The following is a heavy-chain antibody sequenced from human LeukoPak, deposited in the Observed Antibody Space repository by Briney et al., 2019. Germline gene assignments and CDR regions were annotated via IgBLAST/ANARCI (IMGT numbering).Heavy chain of an antibody. CDR2: ISDSGST. CDR1: GGSITNYN. J-gene: IGHJ5*02. V-gene: IGHV4-59*08. CDR3: ARAPTVTDWFDP. Sequence: SETLSLTCTVSGGSITNYNWNWIRQPPGKGLERIGYISDSGSTNYNPSLQSRVTISVDTSKNQFSLKLSSVTASDTAVYYCARAPTVTDWFDPWGQGTLVTVSS. D-gene: IGHD4-17*01.